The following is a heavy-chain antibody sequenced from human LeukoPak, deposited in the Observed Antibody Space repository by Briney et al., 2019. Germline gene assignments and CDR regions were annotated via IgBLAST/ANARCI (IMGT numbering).Heavy chain of an antibody. CDR1: GFTFSSYW. CDR3: ARVWNGYRPYMDV. J-gene: IGHJ6*02. V-gene: IGHV3-21*04. D-gene: IGHD3-3*01. CDR2: ISSNSNYI. Sequence: KSGGSLRLSCAASGFTFSSYWMSWVRQAPGKGLEWVSSISSNSNYIYYADSMKGRFTISRDNAKNSLYLQMNSLRAEDTAMYYCARVWNGYRPYMDVWGQGTTVTVSS.